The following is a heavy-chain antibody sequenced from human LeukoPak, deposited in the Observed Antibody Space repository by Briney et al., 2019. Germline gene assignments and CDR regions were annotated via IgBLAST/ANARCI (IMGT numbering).Heavy chain of an antibody. CDR2: INPSGGST. CDR1: GYTFTSYD. Sequence: ASVKVSCKASGYTFTSYDMHSVRQAPGQGLEWMGIINPSGGSTSYAQKFQGRVTMTRDTSTSTVYMELSSLRSEDTAVYYCARDWPETDITMVRGVTNPDYWGQGTLVTVSS. D-gene: IGHD3-10*01. V-gene: IGHV1-46*01. J-gene: IGHJ4*02. CDR3: ARDWPETDITMVRGVTNPDY.